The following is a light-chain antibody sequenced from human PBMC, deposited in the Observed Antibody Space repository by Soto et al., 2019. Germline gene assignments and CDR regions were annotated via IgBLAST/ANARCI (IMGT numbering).Light chain of an antibody. J-gene: IGLJ1*01. Sequence: QSALTQPASVSGSPGQSITISCTGTSSDVGAYDFVSWYQQHPAKAPKLMINEVSNPPSGVSNRFSGSTSVNPATLTIAGRQAEDDADHYCSSYTSSSTRVFGAGTKLTVL. V-gene: IGLV2-14*03. CDR1: SSDVGAYDF. CDR3: SSYTSSSTRV. CDR2: EVS.